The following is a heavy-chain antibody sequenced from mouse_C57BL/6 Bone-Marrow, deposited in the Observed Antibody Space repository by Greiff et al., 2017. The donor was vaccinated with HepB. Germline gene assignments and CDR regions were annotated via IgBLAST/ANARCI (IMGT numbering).Heavy chain of an antibody. CDR1: GYTFTSYW. CDR2: IDPSDSYT. CDR3: ARDDYDNYFDY. V-gene: IGHV1-59*01. J-gene: IGHJ2*01. D-gene: IGHD2-4*01. Sequence: QVQLQQPGAELVRPGTSVKLSCKASGYTFTSYWMHWVKQRPGQGLEWIGVIDPSDSYTNYNQKFKGKATLTVDTSSSTAYMQLSSLTSEDSAVYYCARDDYDNYFDYWGQGTTLTVSS.